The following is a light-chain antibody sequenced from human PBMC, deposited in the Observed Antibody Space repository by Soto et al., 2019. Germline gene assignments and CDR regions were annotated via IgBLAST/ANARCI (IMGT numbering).Light chain of an antibody. CDR1: SSDVGGYNY. CDR3: SSYTSSSTLVGVV. CDR2: EVS. Sequence: QSALTQPASVSGSPGQSITISCTGTSSDVGGYNYVSWYQQHPGKAPKLMIYEVSNRPSGVSNRFSGSKSGNTASLNISGLQAEDEADYYCSSYTSSSTLVGVVFGGGTKVTVL. V-gene: IGLV2-14*01. J-gene: IGLJ2*01.